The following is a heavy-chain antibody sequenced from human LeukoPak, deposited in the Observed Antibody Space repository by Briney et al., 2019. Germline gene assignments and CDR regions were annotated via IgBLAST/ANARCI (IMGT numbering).Heavy chain of an antibody. V-gene: IGHV3-30*02. D-gene: IGHD5-18*01. J-gene: IGHJ4*02. CDR3: AKDPAGIQLSYYFDY. CDR2: IRYDGSNK. CDR1: GFTFSSYG. Sequence: GGSLRLSCAASGFTFSSYGMHWVRQAPGKGLEWVAFIRYDGSNKYYADSVKGRFTISRDNSKNTLYLQMNSLRAEDTAVYYCAKDPAGIQLSYYFDYWGQGTLVTVSS.